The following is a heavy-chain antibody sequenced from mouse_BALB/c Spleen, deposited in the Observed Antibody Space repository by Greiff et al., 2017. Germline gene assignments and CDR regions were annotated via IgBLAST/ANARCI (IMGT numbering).Heavy chain of an antibody. CDR3: ARGYYGSSYCAMDY. D-gene: IGHD1-1*01. V-gene: IGHV1-82*01. J-gene: IGHJ4*01. CDR1: GYAFSSSW. CDR2: IYPGDGDT. Sequence: VNLVESGPELVKPGASVKISCKASGYAFSSSWMNWVKQRPGQGLEWIGRIYPGDGDTNYNGKFKGKATLTADKSSSTAYMQLSSLTSVDSAVYFCARGYYGSSYCAMDYWGQGTSVTVSS.